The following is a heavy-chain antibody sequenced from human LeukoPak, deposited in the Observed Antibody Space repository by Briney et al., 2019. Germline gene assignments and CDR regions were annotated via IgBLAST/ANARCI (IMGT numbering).Heavy chain of an antibody. J-gene: IGHJ3*02. D-gene: IGHD4-17*01. CDR1: GGTFSSYA. CDR3: AWGHDYGDYLGAFDI. CDR2: IIPIFGTA. V-gene: IGHV1-69*06. Sequence: SVKVSCKASGGTFSSYAISWVRQAPGQGLEWMVGIIPIFGTANYAQKFQGRVTITADKSTSTAYMELSSLRSEDTAVYYCAWGHDYGDYLGAFDIWGQGTMVTVSS.